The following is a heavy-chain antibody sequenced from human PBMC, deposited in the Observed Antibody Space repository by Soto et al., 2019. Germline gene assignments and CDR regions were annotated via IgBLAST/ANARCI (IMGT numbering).Heavy chain of an antibody. CDR2: SGGST. CDR1: GFTFSSYA. D-gene: IGHD5-18*01. CDR3: AKDGLGAYSYGSYYFDY. J-gene: IGHJ4*02. V-gene: IGHV3-23*01. Sequence: EVQLLESGGGLVQPGGSLRLSCAASGFTFSSYAMSWVRQAPGKGLEWVSTSGGSTYYADSVRGRFTISRDNSKNTLYLQMNGLRAEDTAVYYCAKDGLGAYSYGSYYFDYWGQGTLVTVSS.